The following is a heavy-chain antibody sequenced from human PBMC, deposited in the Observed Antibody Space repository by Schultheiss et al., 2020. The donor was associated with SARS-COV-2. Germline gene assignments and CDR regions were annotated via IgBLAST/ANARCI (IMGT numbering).Heavy chain of an antibody. CDR2: ISYDGSNK. CDR3: ANGDIVLMVYAIPPGEAFDI. D-gene: IGHD2-8*01. Sequence: GESLKISCAASGFTFSSYAMHWVRQAPGKGLEWVAVISYDGSNKYYADSVKGRFTISRDNSKNTLYLQMNSLRAEDTAVYYCANGDIVLMVYAIPPGEAFDIWGQGTMVTVSS. J-gene: IGHJ3*02. CDR1: GFTFSSYA. V-gene: IGHV3-30*01.